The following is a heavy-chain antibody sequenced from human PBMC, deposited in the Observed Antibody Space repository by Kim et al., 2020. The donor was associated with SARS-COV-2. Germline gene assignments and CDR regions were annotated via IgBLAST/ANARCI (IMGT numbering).Heavy chain of an antibody. D-gene: IGHD6-13*01. J-gene: IGHJ5*02. V-gene: IGHV5-51*01. CDR3: ARLGSSTDPGWFDP. Sequence: SPSFQGQVTISADKSISTAYLQWSSLKASDTAMYYCARLGSSTDPGWFDPWGQGTLVTVSS.